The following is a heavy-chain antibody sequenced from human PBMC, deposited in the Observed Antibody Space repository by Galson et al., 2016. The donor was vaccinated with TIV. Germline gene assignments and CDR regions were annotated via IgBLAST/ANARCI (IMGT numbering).Heavy chain of an antibody. CDR1: GFSLNTDGMC. CDR3: ARISGYYDSSGHYIPRSFDY. J-gene: IGHJ4*02. Sequence: PALVKPTQTHTLTCTFSGFSLNTDGMCVNWIRQPPGKALEWLARIDWDDDKSYSPSLKTRLTISKDTSKNQLVLTMTNMDPVDTATYYCARISGYYDSSGHYIPRSFDYWGQGALVTVSS. D-gene: IGHD3-22*01. V-gene: IGHV2-70*11. CDR2: IDWDDDK.